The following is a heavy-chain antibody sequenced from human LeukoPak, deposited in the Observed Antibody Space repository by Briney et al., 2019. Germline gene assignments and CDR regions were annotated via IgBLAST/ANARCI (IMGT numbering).Heavy chain of an antibody. D-gene: IGHD1-14*01. V-gene: IGHV3-9*01. CDR1: GFTVLDHA. CDR2: IGWSSGRI. J-gene: IGHJ6*02. CDR3: IKDIRPGGMDV. Sequence: GGSLRLSCVGSGFTVLDHAMHWVRQAPGKGLEWVSGIGWSSGRIDYADSVKGRFTSSRDNAKNSLYLQMNSLRAEDTAIYYCIKDIRPGGMDVWGQGITVTVSS.